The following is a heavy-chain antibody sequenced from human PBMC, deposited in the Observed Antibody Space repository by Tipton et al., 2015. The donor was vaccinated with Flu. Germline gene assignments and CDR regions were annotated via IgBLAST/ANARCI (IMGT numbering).Heavy chain of an antibody. V-gene: IGHV3-7*01. CDR2: IKQDGSER. CDR1: GFTFSGYW. Sequence: SLRLSCAASGFTFSGYWMAWVRQAPGKGLEWVANIKQDGSERYYVDSVKGRFTISRDNGKNSLFLEMNSLRGEDSAVYYCGRAIGGSNSYWGQGTLVTVSS. CDR3: GRAIGGSNSY. J-gene: IGHJ4*02. D-gene: IGHD1-14*01.